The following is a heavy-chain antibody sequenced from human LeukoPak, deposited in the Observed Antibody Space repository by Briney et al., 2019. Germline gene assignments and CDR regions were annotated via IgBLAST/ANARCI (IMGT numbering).Heavy chain of an antibody. CDR2: ISSSSSYI. Sequence: GGSLRLSCAASGFTFSSYSMNWVRQAPGKGLEWVSSISSSSSYIYYADSVKGRFTISRDNAKNSLYLQMNSLRAEDTAVYYCAKEGGESPSCYFDCWGQGTLVTVSS. D-gene: IGHD3-10*01. V-gene: IGHV3-21*01. J-gene: IGHJ4*02. CDR1: GFTFSSYS. CDR3: AKEGGESPSCYFDC.